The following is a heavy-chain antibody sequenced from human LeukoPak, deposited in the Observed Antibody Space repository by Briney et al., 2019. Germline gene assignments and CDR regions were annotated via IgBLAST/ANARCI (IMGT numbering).Heavy chain of an antibody. CDR1: GGSISSGGYS. D-gene: IGHD5-18*01. V-gene: IGHV4-30-2*01. CDR3: ARRGYSYGGYWYFDL. J-gene: IGHJ2*01. CDR2: IYHSGST. Sequence: PSQTLSLTCAVSGGSISSGGYSWSWIRQPPGKGLELIGYIYHSGSTYYNPSLKSRVTISLDRSKNQFSLKLSSVTAADTAVYYCARRGYSYGGYWYFDLWGRGTLVTVSS.